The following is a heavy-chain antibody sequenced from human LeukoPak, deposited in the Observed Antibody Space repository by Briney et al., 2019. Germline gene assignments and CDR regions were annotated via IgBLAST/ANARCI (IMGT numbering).Heavy chain of an antibody. J-gene: IGHJ4*02. CDR2: IKSKTDGGRT. V-gene: IGHV3-15*01. CDR3: TTKGTVRGGY. CDR1: GFTFSNAW. D-gene: IGHD3-10*01. Sequence: PGGSLRLSCAASGFTFSNAWMSWVRQAPGKGLEWVGRIKSKTDGGRTDYAAPVKGRFTISRDDSKNTLYLQMNSLKTEDTAVYYCTTKGTVRGGYWGQGTLVTVSS.